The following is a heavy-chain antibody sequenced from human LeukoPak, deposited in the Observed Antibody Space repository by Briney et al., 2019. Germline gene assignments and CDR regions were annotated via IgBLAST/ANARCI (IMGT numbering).Heavy chain of an antibody. CDR2: ISGSGGST. V-gene: IGHV3-23*01. J-gene: IGHJ4*02. CDR1: GFTFSSYA. CDR3: AKVSLRYYDSSGYLDY. Sequence: GRSLRLSCAASGFTFSSYAMYRVRQAPGKGLEWVSAISGSGGSTYYADSVKGRFTISRDNSKNTLYLQMNSLRAEDTAVYYCAKVSLRYYDSSGYLDYWGQGTLVTVSS. D-gene: IGHD3-22*01.